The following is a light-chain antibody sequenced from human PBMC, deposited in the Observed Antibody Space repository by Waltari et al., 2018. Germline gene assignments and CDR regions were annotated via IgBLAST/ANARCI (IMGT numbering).Light chain of an antibody. CDR3: QQYDYWPWT. CDR1: QRVRAT. V-gene: IGKV3D-15*01. CDR2: GTS. Sequence: IVMTQSPATLSLSPGESATLSCRASQRVRATLPWFQQKPGQPPRLLIYGTSTRATGIPARFTGSGSGTEFSLTISSLQPEDFATYYCQQYDYWPWTFGQGTRVETK. J-gene: IGKJ1*01.